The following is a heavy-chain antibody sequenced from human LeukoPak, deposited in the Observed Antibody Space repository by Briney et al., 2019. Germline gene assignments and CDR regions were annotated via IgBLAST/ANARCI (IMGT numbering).Heavy chain of an antibody. CDR2: IYSGGST. Sequence: GGSLRLSCAASGFTVSSNYMSWVRQAPGKGLEWVSVIYSGGSTYYADSVKGRFTISRDNSKNTLYPQMNSLRAEDTAVYYCARYRDDWNDDLFDYWGQGTLVTVPS. CDR1: GFTVSSNY. V-gene: IGHV3-53*01. D-gene: IGHD1-1*01. CDR3: ARYRDDWNDDLFDY. J-gene: IGHJ4*02.